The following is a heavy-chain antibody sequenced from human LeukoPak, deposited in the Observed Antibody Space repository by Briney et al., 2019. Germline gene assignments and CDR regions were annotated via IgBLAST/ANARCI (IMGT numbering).Heavy chain of an antibody. CDR2: IYYSGST. V-gene: IGHV4-61*01. Sequence: PSETLSLTCTVSGGSISSSSYYWGWIRQPPGKGLEWIGYIYYSGSTNYNPSLKSRVTISVDTSKNQFSLKLSSVTAADTAVYYCARDSDYGDYVSGRTYNWFDPWGQGTLVTVSS. J-gene: IGHJ5*02. CDR1: GGSISSSSYY. CDR3: ARDSDYGDYVSGRTYNWFDP. D-gene: IGHD4-17*01.